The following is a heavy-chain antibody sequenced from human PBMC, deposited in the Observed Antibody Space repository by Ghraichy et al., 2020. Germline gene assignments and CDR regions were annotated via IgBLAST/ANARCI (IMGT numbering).Heavy chain of an antibody. CDR3: AKDKRLAVAARY. D-gene: IGHD6-19*01. CDR2: ISGSGGST. CDR1: GFTFSSYA. Sequence: LSLTCAASGFTFSSYAMSWVRQAPGKGLEWVSAISGSGGSTYYADSVKGRFTISRDNSKNTLYLQMNSLRAEDTAVYYCAKDKRLAVAARYWGQGTLVTVSS. V-gene: IGHV3-23*01. J-gene: IGHJ4*02.